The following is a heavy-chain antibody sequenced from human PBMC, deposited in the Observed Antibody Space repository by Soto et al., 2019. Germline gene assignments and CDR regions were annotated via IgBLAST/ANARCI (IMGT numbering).Heavy chain of an antibody. D-gene: IGHD3-22*01. CDR3: ARGSVDTVDSSGFYEY. V-gene: IGHV4-34*01. Sequence: SETLSLTCALYCGSFSAYYWSWIRQPPGKGLEWIGEINHSGGTSYNPSLKSRVTISVDTSKSQFSLKLTSVTAADRAVYYCARGSVDTVDSSGFYEYWGQRTPVTVSS. J-gene: IGHJ4*02. CDR2: INHSGGT. CDR1: CGSFSAYY.